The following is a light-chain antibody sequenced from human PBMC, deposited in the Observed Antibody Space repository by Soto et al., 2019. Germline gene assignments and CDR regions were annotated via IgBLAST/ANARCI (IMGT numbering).Light chain of an antibody. CDR3: QHRSTWPYT. Sequence: EIVLTQSPATLSLSPGERATLSCRASQSISSYLAWYQQKPGQAPRLLISDASNRATGIPARFSGSGSGTAFTLTISSLEPEDFAVYYCQHRSTWPYTFGQGTKLEIK. CDR2: DAS. V-gene: IGKV3-11*01. CDR1: QSISSY. J-gene: IGKJ2*01.